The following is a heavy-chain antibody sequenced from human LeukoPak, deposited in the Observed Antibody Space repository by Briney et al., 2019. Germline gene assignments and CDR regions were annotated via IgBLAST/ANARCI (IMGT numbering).Heavy chain of an antibody. V-gene: IGHV3-21*05. CDR3: ARAAGYYFDY. CDR2: ITSTSGDM. J-gene: IGHJ4*02. CDR1: GFTSKSYS. Sequence: GGSLRLSCAASGFTSKSYSMNWVRQAPGKGLEWVAFITSTSGDMFYADSVKGRFTISRDNAKNSLYLQMDSLRAEDTAVYYCARAAGYYFDYWGQGSLVTVSS.